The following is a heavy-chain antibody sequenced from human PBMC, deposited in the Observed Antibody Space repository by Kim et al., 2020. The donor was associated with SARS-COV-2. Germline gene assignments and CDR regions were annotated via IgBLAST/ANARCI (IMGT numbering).Heavy chain of an antibody. D-gene: IGHD2-8*01. Sequence: GGSLRLSCAASGFTFSSYAMSWVRQAPGKGLEWVSAISGSGGSTYYADSVKGRFTISRDNSKNTLYLQMNSLRAEDTAVYYCAKVRRWSLYYYYGMDVWGLGTTVTVSS. CDR1: GFTFSSYA. V-gene: IGHV3-23*01. CDR2: ISGSGGST. J-gene: IGHJ6*02. CDR3: AKVRRWSLYYYYGMDV.